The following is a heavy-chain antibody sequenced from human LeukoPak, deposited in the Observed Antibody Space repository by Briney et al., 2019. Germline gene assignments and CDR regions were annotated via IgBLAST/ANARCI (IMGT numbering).Heavy chain of an antibody. CDR2: IIPIFGTA. D-gene: IGHD6-19*01. V-gene: IGHV1-69*06. Sequence: SVKVSCKASGGTFSSYAISWVRQAPGQGLKWMGGIIPIFGTANYAQKFQGRVTITADKSTSTAYMELSSLRSEDTAVYYCARDPGKAVALTEISNWFDPWGQGTLVTVSS. CDR3: ARDPGKAVALTEISNWFDP. CDR1: GGTFSSYA. J-gene: IGHJ5*02.